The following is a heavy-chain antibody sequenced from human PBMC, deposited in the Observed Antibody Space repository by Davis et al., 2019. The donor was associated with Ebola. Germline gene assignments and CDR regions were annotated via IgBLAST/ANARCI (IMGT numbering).Heavy chain of an antibody. J-gene: IGHJ4*02. CDR2: ISGSGGST. Sequence: GESLKISCAASGFAFSNHWIHWVRQAPGKGLEWVSAISGSGGSTYYADSVKGRFTISRDNSKNTLYLQMNSLRAEDTAVYYCARDVVGANDYWGQGTLVTVSS. CDR1: GFAFSNHW. V-gene: IGHV3-23*01. D-gene: IGHD1-26*01. CDR3: ARDVVGANDY.